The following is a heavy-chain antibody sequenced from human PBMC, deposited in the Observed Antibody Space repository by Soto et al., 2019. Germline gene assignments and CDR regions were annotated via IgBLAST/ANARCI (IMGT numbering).Heavy chain of an antibody. CDR1: GYTFTSYD. J-gene: IGHJ5*02. D-gene: IGHD1-7*01. CDR2: MNPNSGNT. V-gene: IGHV1-8*01. CDR3: ARGKAGTTQGINWFDP. Sequence: EASVKVSCKASGYTFTSYDINWVRQATGQGLEWMGWMNPNSGNTGYAQKFQGRVTMTRNTSISTAYMELSSLRSEDTAVYYCARGKAGTTQGINWFDPWGQGTLVTVSS.